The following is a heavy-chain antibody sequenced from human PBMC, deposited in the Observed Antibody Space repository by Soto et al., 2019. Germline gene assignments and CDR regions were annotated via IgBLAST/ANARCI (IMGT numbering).Heavy chain of an antibody. Sequence: GESLKISCKGSGYSFTSYWIGWVRQMPGKGLEWMGIIYPGDSDTRYSPSFQGQVTISADKSISTAYLQWSSLKASDTAMYYCARRTYCSSTSCYPIGDYFDYWGQGTLVTVSS. J-gene: IGHJ4*02. CDR3: ARRTYCSSTSCYPIGDYFDY. CDR2: IYPGDSDT. V-gene: IGHV5-51*01. D-gene: IGHD2-2*01. CDR1: GYSFTSYW.